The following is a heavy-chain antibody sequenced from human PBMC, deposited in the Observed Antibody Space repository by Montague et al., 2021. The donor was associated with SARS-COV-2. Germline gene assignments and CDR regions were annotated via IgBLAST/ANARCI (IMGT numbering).Heavy chain of an antibody. Sequence: SETLSLTCTVSGDSISSSMKYWGWIRQPPGKGLEWIGIIFYSGVTYYSPSLKSRVTIFVDTSKNEFSLKLNSATAADTAVYYCARVGCSSKVCNWFDPWGQGTLVTVSS. J-gene: IGHJ5*02. V-gene: IGHV4-39*01. D-gene: IGHD2-2*01. CDR2: IFYSGVT. CDR3: ARVGCSSKVCNWFDP. CDR1: GDSISSSMKY.